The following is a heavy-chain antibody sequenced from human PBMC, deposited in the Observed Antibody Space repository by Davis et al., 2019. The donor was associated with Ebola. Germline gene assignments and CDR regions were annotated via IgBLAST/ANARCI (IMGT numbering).Heavy chain of an antibody. J-gene: IGHJ6*04. D-gene: IGHD6-13*01. CDR3: AGTPDYGMDV. CDR1: GGSIDSRSYH. V-gene: IGHV4-39*01. Sequence: SETLSLTCTVSGGSIDSRSYHWGWIRQPPGKGLEWIANVYYNGNTYYNPSLKSRVTISVDTSKNQFSLKLSSVTAADTAVYYAAGTPDYGMDVWGKGTTVTVSS. CDR2: VYYNGNT.